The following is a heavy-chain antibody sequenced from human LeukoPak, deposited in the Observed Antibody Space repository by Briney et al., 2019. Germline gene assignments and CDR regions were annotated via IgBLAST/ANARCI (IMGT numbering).Heavy chain of an antibody. J-gene: IGHJ4*02. CDR1: RFTFSNYG. CDR2: ISYDGSNK. Sequence: GRSLRLSCAASRFTFSNYGMHWVRQAPGKGLEWVAIISYDGSNKYYADSVKGRFTISRDNSKTTLYLQMNSLRVEDSAVYYCAKTGNYNWNGFDYWGQGTLVTVSS. D-gene: IGHD1-20*01. CDR3: AKTGNYNWNGFDY. V-gene: IGHV3-30*18.